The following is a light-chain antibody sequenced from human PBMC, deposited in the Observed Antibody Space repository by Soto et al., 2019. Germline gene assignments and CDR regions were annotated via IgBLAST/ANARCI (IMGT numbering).Light chain of an antibody. Sequence: EIVLTQSPGTLSLSQGERVTLSCRASQRVSSGYLAWYQQKPGQAPRLLIFDASSRATGIPDRFSGSGSGTDFTLSISRLEPEDFAVYYCQQYGSSPRTFGQGTKVDIK. CDR2: DAS. CDR1: QRVSSGY. CDR3: QQYGSSPRT. V-gene: IGKV3-20*01. J-gene: IGKJ1*01.